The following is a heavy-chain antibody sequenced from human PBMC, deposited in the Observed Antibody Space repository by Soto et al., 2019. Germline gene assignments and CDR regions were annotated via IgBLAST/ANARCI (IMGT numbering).Heavy chain of an antibody. CDR3: AYSSGWYWAFDY. CDR2: IYYSGST. CDR1: GGSISSGDYY. V-gene: IGHV4-30-4*01. Sequence: QVQLQESGPGLVKPSQTLSLTCTVSGGSISSGDYYWSWIRQPPGKGLEWIGYIYYSGSTYYNPSLKSRVNIPVDTSKNQFSLKLSAVTDADTAVYYCAYSSGWYWAFDYWGQGTLVTVSS. J-gene: IGHJ4*02. D-gene: IGHD6-19*01.